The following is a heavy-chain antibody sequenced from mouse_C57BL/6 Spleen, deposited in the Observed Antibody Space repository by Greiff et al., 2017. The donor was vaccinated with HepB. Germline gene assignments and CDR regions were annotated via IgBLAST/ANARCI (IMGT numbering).Heavy chain of an antibody. CDR2: IYPGSGST. CDR3: ARGEEYGYDGAWFAY. V-gene: IGHV1-55*01. J-gene: IGHJ3*01. Sequence: VQLQQPGAELVKPGASVKMSCKASGYTFTSYWITWVKQRPGQGLEWIGDIYPGSGSTNYNEKFKSKATLTVDTSSSTAYMQLSSLTSEDSAVYYCARGEEYGYDGAWFAYWGQGTLVTVSA. D-gene: IGHD2-2*01. CDR1: GYTFTSYW.